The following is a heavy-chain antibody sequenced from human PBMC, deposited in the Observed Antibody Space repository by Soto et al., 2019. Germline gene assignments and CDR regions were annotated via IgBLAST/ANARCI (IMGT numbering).Heavy chain of an antibody. J-gene: IGHJ4*02. CDR1: GGSISSYY. D-gene: IGHD7-27*01. CDR3: ARRWGRTFDY. Sequence: SETLSLTCTVSGGSISSYYWSWIRQPPGKGLGWIGYIYYSGSTNYNPSLKSRVTISVDTSKNQFSLKLSSVTAADTAVYYCARRWGRTFDYWGQGTLVTVSS. V-gene: IGHV4-59*08. CDR2: IYYSGST.